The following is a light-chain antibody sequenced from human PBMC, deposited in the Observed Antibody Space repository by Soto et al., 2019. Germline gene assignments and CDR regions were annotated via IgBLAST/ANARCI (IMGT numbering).Light chain of an antibody. V-gene: IGKV3-15*01. Sequence: EIVMTQSPATLSVSPGEGATLSCMASQNVYNNLAWYQQRPGQPPRLLIYDASTRATGISARFSGSGYGTDFTPTISSLQSEDFAISFCQQCRNWPLTFGGGTKVEIK. J-gene: IGKJ4*01. CDR1: QNVYNN. CDR2: DAS. CDR3: QQCRNWPLT.